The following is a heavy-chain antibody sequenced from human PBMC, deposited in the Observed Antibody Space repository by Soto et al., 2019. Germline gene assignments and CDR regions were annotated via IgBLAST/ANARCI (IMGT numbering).Heavy chain of an antibody. V-gene: IGHV3-48*01. J-gene: IGHJ5*02. D-gene: IGHD2-15*01. CDR2: ISSSSSTI. CDR3: ARGRYCSGGSCYPNWFDP. CDR1: GFTFSSYS. Sequence: EVQLVESGGGLVQPGGSLRLSCAASGFTFSSYSMNWVRQAPGKGLEWVSYISSSSSTIYYAVSVKGRFTISRDNAKNSLYLQMNSLRAEDTAVYYCARGRYCSGGSCYPNWFDPWGQGTLVTVSS.